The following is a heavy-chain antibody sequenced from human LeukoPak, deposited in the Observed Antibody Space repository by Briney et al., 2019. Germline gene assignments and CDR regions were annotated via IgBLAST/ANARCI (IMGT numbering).Heavy chain of an antibody. J-gene: IGHJ4*02. V-gene: IGHV3-48*01. CDR3: ARGDSGSKD. CDR1: GFTFSNYN. Sequence: GGSLRLSCAASGFTFSNYNMYWVRQPPGKGLEWISYISSESATKYYADSVKGRFTISRDKAKDSLYLQMNSLRAEDTAVYYCARGDSGSKDWGQGTLVTVSS. D-gene: IGHD5-12*01. CDR2: ISSESATK.